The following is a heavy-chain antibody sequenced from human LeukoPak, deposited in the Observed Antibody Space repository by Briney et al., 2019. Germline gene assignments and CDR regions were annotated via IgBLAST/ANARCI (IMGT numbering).Heavy chain of an antibody. J-gene: IGHJ4*02. CDR2: IYSGGST. CDR3: ARALELGSTFEGY. V-gene: IGHV3-66*01. D-gene: IGHD1-7*01. Sequence: GGSLRLSCAASGFTVSSNYMSWVRQAPGKGLEWVSVIYSGGSTYYADSVKGRFTISRDNSKNTLYPQMNSLRAEDTAMYYCARALELGSTFEGYWGQGTLVTVSS. CDR1: GFTVSSNY.